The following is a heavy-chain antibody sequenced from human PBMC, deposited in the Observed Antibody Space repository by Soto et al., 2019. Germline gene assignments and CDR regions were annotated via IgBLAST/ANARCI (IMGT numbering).Heavy chain of an antibody. J-gene: IGHJ3*02. D-gene: IGHD1-26*01. V-gene: IGHV3-30*18. Sequence: PGGSLSLSCAASGFTFSSYGMHWVRQAPGKGLEWVAVISYDGSNKYYADSVKGRFTISRDNSKNTLYLQRNSLRAEDTALYYCAKEAGSYSQTDAFDIWGQGTMVTVS. CDR3: AKEAGSYSQTDAFDI. CDR2: ISYDGSNK. CDR1: GFTFSSYG.